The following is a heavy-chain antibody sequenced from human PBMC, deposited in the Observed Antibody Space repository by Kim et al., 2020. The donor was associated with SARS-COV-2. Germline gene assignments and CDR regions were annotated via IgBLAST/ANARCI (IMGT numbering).Heavy chain of an antibody. Sequence: GGSLRLSCVASGFTFSSYAMHWVRQAPGKGLEWVAVISYDGSNKYYADSVKGRFTISRDNYKNTLYLQMNSLRAEDTAVYYCARQIAVAITPARDWGQGT. V-gene: IGHV3-30*04. CDR2: ISYDGSNK. D-gene: IGHD6-19*01. J-gene: IGHJ4*02. CDR1: GFTFSSYA. CDR3: ARQIAVAITPARD.